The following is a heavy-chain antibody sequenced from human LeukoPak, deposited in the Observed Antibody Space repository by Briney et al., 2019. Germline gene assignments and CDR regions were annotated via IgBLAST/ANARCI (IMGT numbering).Heavy chain of an antibody. CDR3: ARALYCSSTSCFYFDY. CDR2: IYSSGST. J-gene: IGHJ4*02. V-gene: IGHV4-4*07. Sequence: SETLSLTCTVSGGSISSYYWSWIRQPAGKGPEWIGRIYSSGSTNYNPSLKSRVTMSVDTSKNQFSLKLTSVTAADTAVYYCARALYCSSTSCFYFDYWGQGTLVTVSS. CDR1: GGSISSYY. D-gene: IGHD2-2*01.